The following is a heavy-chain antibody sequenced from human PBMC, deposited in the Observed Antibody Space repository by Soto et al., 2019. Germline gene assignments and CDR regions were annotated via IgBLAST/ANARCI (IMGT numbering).Heavy chain of an antibody. Sequence: QVQLQESGPGLVKPSQTLSLTCTVSGGSISSGGYYWSWIRQHPGKGLEWMGYIYYSGSTYYNPSLKSRVTISVDTSKNQSSLKLSSVTAADTAVYYCARVSGGSCDPEEPCWYFDYWGQGTLVTVSS. D-gene: IGHD2-15*01. CDR3: ARVSGGSCDPEEPCWYFDY. CDR2: IYYSGST. J-gene: IGHJ4*02. V-gene: IGHV4-31*03. CDR1: GGSISSGGYY.